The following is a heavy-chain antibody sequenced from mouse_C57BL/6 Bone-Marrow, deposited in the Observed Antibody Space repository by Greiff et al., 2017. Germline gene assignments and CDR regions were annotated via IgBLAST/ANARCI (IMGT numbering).Heavy chain of an antibody. CDR2: IDPSDSET. CDR3: ARSVLDDGYYSAWFAY. D-gene: IGHD2-3*01. J-gene: IGHJ3*01. V-gene: IGHV1-52*01. CDR1: GYTFTSYW. Sequence: QVQLQQPGAELVRPGSSVKLSCKASGYTFTSYWMHWVKQRPIQGLEWIGNIDPSDSETHYNQKFKDKATLTVDKSSSKAYMQLSSLTSEDSAVYCCARSVLDDGYYSAWFAYWGQGTLVTVSA.